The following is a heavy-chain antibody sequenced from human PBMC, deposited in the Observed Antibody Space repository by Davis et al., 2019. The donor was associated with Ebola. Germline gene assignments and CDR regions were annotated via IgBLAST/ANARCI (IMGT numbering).Heavy chain of an antibody. CDR3: TRLYGNGWTGVDY. D-gene: IGHD6-19*01. V-gene: IGHV3-73*01. CDR1: GFTFSGSA. J-gene: IGHJ4*02. CDR2: IRSKANSYAT. Sequence: GESLKISCAASGFTFSGSAMHWVRQASGKGLEWVGRIRSKANSYATAYAASVEGRFNISRDDSKNTAYLQMNSLRTEDTALYYCTRLYGNGWTGVDYWGQGTLVTVSS.